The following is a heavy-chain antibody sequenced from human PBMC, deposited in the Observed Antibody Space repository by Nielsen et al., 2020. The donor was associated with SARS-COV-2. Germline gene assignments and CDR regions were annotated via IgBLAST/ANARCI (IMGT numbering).Heavy chain of an antibody. J-gene: IGHJ1*01. V-gene: IGHV3-53*01. CDR3: ASPEVN. Sequence: GESLKISCAASGFTVSSNYMSWVHQAPGKGLEWVSVIYSGGSTYYADSVKGRFTISRDTSKNTLYLQMNSLRAEDTAVYYCASPEVNWGQGTLVTVSS. CDR2: IYSGGST. CDR1: GFTVSSNY. D-gene: IGHD4-23*01.